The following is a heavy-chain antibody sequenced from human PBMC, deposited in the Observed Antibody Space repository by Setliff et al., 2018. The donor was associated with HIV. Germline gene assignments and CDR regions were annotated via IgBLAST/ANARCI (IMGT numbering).Heavy chain of an antibody. CDR3: ARSKTFYDFWGGYYTHGAFKI. J-gene: IGHJ3*02. CDR2: IYYSGST. D-gene: IGHD3-3*01. V-gene: IGHV4-59*12. CDR1: GGSISSYY. Sequence: LSLTCTVSGGSISSYYWSWIRQPPGKGLEWIGYIYYSGSTNYNPSLKSRVTISVDTSKNQFSLNLTSVTAADTAVYYCARSKTFYDFWGGYYTHGAFKIWGLGTMVTVSS.